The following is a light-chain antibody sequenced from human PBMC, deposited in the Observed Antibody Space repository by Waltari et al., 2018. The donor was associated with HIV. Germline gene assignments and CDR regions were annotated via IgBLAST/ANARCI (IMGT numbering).Light chain of an antibody. Sequence: QSVLTQPPSVSGAPGQRVTISCTGSRPNIGAGYDVHWYQQLPGTAPKLLIFRNVNRPSGVPDRFSGSKSGTSASLAITGLQAEDEADFYCQSYDTSLGGWVFGGGTKLTVL. V-gene: IGLV1-40*01. J-gene: IGLJ3*02. CDR1: RPNIGAGYD. CDR3: QSYDTSLGGWV. CDR2: RNV.